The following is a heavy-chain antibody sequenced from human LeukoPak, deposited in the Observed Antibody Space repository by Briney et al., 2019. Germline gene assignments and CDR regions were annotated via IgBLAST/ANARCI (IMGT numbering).Heavy chain of an antibody. CDR3: ARDHGLRYFDWLGGGYGLDV. V-gene: IGHV1-2*02. CDR1: GYTFTGYY. J-gene: IGHJ6*02. Sequence: ASVKVSCTASGYTFTGYYMHWVRQAPGQGHEWMGWINPNSGGTNYAQTFQGRVTMTRDTSTSTAYMELSRLRSDVTAVYYCARDHGLRYFDWLGGGYGLDVWGQGTTVTVSS. CDR2: INPNSGGT. D-gene: IGHD3-9*01.